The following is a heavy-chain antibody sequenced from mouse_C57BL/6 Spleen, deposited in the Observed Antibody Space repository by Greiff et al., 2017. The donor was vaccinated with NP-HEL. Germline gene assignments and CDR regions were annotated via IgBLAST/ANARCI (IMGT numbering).Heavy chain of an antibody. J-gene: IGHJ2*01. Sequence: EVKLQQSGPVLVKPGASVKMSCKASGYTFTDYYMNWVKQSHGKSLEWIGVINPYNGGTSYNQKFKGKATLTVDKSSSTAYMELNSLTSEDSAVYYCARKGGYGHGGFDYWGQGTTLTVSS. CDR3: ARKGGYGHGGFDY. CDR2: INPYNGGT. CDR1: GYTFTDYY. D-gene: IGHD2-2*01. V-gene: IGHV1-19*01.